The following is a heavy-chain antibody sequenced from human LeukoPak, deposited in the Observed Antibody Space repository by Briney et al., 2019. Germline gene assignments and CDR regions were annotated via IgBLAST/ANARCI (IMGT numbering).Heavy chain of an antibody. CDR3: ARVREGIAAAGYYYYYMDV. CDR1: GCTFTSYG. CDR2: ISAYNGNT. Sequence: ASVKVSCKASGCTFTSYGISWVRQAPGQGLEWMGWISAYNGNTNYAQKLQGRVTMTTDTSTSTAYMELRSLRSDDTAVYYCARVREGIAAAGYYYYYMDVWGKGTTVTVSS. J-gene: IGHJ6*03. D-gene: IGHD6-13*01. V-gene: IGHV1-18*01.